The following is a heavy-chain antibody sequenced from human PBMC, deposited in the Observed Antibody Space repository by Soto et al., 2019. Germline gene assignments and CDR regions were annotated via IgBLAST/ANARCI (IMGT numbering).Heavy chain of an antibody. D-gene: IGHD5-18*01. CDR1: GGSISSYY. CDR2: IYYSGST. Sequence: SETLSLTCTVSGGSISSYYWSWIRQPPGKGLEWIGYIYYSGSTNYNPSLKSRVTISVDTSKNQFSLKLSSVTAADTAVYYCARYVSGYSYSYEDYWGQGTLVTVS. J-gene: IGHJ4*02. CDR3: ARYVSGYSYSYEDY. V-gene: IGHV4-59*01.